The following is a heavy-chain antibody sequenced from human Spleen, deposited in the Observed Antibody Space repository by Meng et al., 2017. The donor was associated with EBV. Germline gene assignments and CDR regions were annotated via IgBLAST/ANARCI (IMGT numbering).Heavy chain of an antibody. CDR2: IHHSGST. D-gene: IGHD1-26*01. CDR1: GGSISTDSW. V-gene: IGHV4-4*02. Sequence: QVRLQESGPGLVKPSGTLALTGVVSGGSISTDSWWSWVRQPPGKGLEWIGEIHHSGSTNYNPSLKSRVSMSLDKSKSQFSLRLSSMTAADTAVYYCARANLKDLLRTYFDFWGQGTLVTVSS. CDR3: ARANLKDLLRTYFDF. J-gene: IGHJ4*02.